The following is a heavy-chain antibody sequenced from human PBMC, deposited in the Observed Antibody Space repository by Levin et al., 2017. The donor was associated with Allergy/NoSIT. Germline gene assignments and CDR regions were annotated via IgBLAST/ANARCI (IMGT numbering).Heavy chain of an antibody. J-gene: IGHJ4*02. V-gene: IGHV1-8*01. CDR1: GYTFTSYD. CDR2: MYPNSGNT. D-gene: IGHD1-7*01. Sequence: RASVKVSCKASGYTFTSYDINWVRQATGQGLEWMGWMYPNSGNTGSAQKFQGRVTMTRNTSISTAYMALSSLRSDDTAVYYCARRTGTPKNFDYWGQGTLVTVSS. CDR3: ARRTGTPKNFDY.